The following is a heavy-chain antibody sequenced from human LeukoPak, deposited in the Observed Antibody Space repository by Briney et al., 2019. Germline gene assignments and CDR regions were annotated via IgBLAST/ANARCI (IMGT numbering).Heavy chain of an antibody. D-gene: IGHD4-17*01. J-gene: IGHJ5*02. Sequence: SETLSLTCTVSGGSISSYYWSWIRQPPGKGLEWIGYIYYSGSTNYNPSLKSRVTISVDTSKNQLSLKLSSVTAADTAVYYCARGYGDYANWFDPWGQGTLVTVSS. CDR1: GGSISSYY. CDR3: ARGYGDYANWFDP. CDR2: IYYSGST. V-gene: IGHV4-59*01.